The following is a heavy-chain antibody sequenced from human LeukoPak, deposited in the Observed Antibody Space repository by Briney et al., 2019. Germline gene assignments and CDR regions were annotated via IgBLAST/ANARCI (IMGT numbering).Heavy chain of an antibody. V-gene: IGHV1-8*03. CDR3: AREHSSSWDQFDY. D-gene: IGHD6-13*01. CDR1: GYTFTSHD. CDR2: MNANSGDT. J-gene: IGHJ4*02. Sequence: GASVKVSCKASGYTFTSHDIGWFRQAAGQGLEWLGWMNANSGDTGYAQKFQGRVTFTRTTSISTAYMELSSLRSDDTAVYYCAREHSSSWDQFDYWGQGTLVTVSS.